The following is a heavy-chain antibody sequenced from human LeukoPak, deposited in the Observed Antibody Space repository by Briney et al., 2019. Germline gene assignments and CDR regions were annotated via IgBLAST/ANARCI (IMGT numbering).Heavy chain of an antibody. D-gene: IGHD6-13*01. J-gene: IGHJ6*03. Sequence: SETLSLTCTVSGYSISSDYYWGWIRQPPGKGLEWIGSIYESGSTYYNPSLKSRVTILVDTSKNQFSLKLSSVTAADTAVYYCGRAAGYNYYMDVWGKGTTVTISS. V-gene: IGHV4-38-2*02. CDR3: GRAAGYNYYMDV. CDR2: IYESGST. CDR1: GYSISSDYY.